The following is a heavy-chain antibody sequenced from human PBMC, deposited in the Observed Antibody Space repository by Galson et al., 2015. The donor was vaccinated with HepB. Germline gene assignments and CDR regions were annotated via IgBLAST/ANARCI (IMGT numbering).Heavy chain of an antibody. CDR2: ISGSGGST. Sequence: LRLSCAASGFTFSSYAMSWVRQAPGKGLEWVSAISGSGGSTYYADSVKGRFTISRDNSKNTLYLQMNSLRAEDTAVYYCAKASSRGPAAAPRDYWGQGTLVTVSS. V-gene: IGHV3-23*01. CDR1: GFTFSSYA. CDR3: AKASSRGPAAAPRDY. J-gene: IGHJ4*02. D-gene: IGHD2-2*01.